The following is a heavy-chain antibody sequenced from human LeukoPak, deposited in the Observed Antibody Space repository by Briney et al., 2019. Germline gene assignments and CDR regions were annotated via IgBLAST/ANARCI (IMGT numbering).Heavy chain of an antibody. D-gene: IGHD1-1*01. CDR2: IHYSGST. CDR1: GDSLSKYF. J-gene: IGHJ3*02. Sequence: PSETLSLTCSVSGDSLSKYFWSWIRQSPGKGLEWIGYIHYSGSTNYNPSLKNRVTTSVDTSKNQFSLKLNSVTAAATAVYYCARFQYKAAFDIWGQGTMVTVSS. V-gene: IGHV4-59*01. CDR3: ARFQYKAAFDI.